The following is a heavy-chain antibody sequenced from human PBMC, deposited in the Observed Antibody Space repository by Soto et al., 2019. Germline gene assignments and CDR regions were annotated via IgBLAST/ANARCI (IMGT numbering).Heavy chain of an antibody. D-gene: IGHD2-2*02. CDR3: ERGGCSSTSCYKRPYNWLDP. J-gene: IGHJ5*02. V-gene: IGHV1-8*01. CDR2: MNPNSGNT. CDR1: GYTFTSYD. Sequence: ASVKVSCKASGYTFTSYDINWVRQATGQGLEWMGWMNPNSGNTGYAQKFQGRVTMTRNTSISTAYMELSSLRSEDTAVYYCERGGCSSTSCYKRPYNWLDPWGQGTLVTVSS.